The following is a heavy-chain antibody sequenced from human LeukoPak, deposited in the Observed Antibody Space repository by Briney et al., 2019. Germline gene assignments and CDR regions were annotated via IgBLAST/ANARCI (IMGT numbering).Heavy chain of an antibody. V-gene: IGHV4-59*08. J-gene: IGHJ3*02. CDR3: AGHQRITIFPGAFDI. CDR1: GGSISSYY. D-gene: IGHD3-9*01. CDR2: IYYSGST. Sequence: PSETLSLTCTVSGGSISSYYWSWIRQPPGRGLEWIGYIYYSGSTNYNPSLKSRVTISVDTSKNQFSLKLSSVTAADTAVYYCAGHQRITIFPGAFDIWGQGTMVTVSS.